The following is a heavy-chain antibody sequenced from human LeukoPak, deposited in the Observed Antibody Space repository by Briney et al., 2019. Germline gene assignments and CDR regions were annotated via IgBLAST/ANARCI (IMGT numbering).Heavy chain of an antibody. CDR1: GGSTSSGGYY. CDR3: ARADPIWLRSAEARSWFDP. CDR2: IYNSGST. V-gene: IGHV4-31*03. Sequence: SETLSLTCTVSGGSTSSGGYYWSWIRQYPGKGLEWIGYIYNSGSTCYNPSLKSRVTISVDTSKNQFSLKLSSVTAADTAVYYCARADPIWLRSAEARSWFDPWGQGTLVTVSS. D-gene: IGHD5-18*01. J-gene: IGHJ5*02.